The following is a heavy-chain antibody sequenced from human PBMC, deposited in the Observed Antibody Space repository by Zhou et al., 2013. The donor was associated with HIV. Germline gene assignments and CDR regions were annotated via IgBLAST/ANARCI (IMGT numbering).Heavy chain of an antibody. CDR1: GGTFSDYA. CDR2: ILPILGII. J-gene: IGHJ4*02. D-gene: IGHD3-3*01. Sequence: QVQLVQSGPEVKKPGSPVKISCKASGGTFSDYAISWVRQAPGQGLEWMGRILPILGIINYAQNFQDRITITADKSTTTAYMELNSLRSDDTAVYYCTRFHRFNAYDGVFDSWGQGTLVTVSS. V-gene: IGHV1-69*04. CDR3: TRFHRFNAYDGVFDS.